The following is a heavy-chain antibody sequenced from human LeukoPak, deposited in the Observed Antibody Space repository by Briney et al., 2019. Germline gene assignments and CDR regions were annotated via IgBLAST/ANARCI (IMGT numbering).Heavy chain of an antibody. CDR2: INPSGGST. D-gene: IGHD6-19*01. CDR1: GYTFTSYD. Sequence: GASVKVSCKASGYTFTSYDIHWVRQAHGQGLEWMGIINPSGGSTSYAQKFQGRVTMTRDTSTSTVYMELSSLRSEDTAVYYCARDRQIAVAGTIPRFDSWGQGTLVTVSS. J-gene: IGHJ4*02. V-gene: IGHV1-46*01. CDR3: ARDRQIAVAGTIPRFDS.